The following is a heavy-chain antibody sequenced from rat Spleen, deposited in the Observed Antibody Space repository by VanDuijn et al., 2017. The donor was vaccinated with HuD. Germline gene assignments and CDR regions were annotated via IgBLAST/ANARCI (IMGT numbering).Heavy chain of an antibody. CDR2: ISSDGGIT. Sequence: EVQLVETGGGSVQPGRSLKLSCVASGFTFSTYWMYWVRQAPGKGLEWVSSISSDGGITYYPDSVRGRFTISRDNAENTAYLQMNSLWSEDTATYYCAVAGYGYWGQGVVVTVSS. CDR1: GFTFSTYW. V-gene: IGHV5-58*01. D-gene: IGHD4-3*01. CDR3: AVAGYGY. J-gene: IGHJ2*01.